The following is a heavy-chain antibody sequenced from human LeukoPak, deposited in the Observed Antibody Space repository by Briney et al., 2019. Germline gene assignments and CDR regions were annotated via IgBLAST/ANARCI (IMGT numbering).Heavy chain of an antibody. CDR2: IYYSGST. CDR3: ASSITGTTVYGMDV. J-gene: IGHJ6*02. CDR1: GASISSYY. V-gene: IGHV4-59*01. D-gene: IGHD1-7*01. Sequence: SETLSLTCTVSGASISSYYWSWIRQPPGKGLEWIGYIYYSGSTNYNPSLKSRVTISVDTSKNQFSLKLSSVTAADTAVYYCASSITGTTVYGMDVWGQGTTVTVSS.